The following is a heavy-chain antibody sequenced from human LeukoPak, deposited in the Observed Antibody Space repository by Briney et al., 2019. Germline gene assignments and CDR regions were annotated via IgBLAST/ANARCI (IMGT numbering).Heavy chain of an antibody. CDR1: GGSMISYY. Sequence: PSETLSLTCTVSGGSMISYYWTWVRQTPGKGLEWIGYMYDSVRIHYNPSLESRITISLDTSKNQFSLKLRSVTAADTAIYYCAKSNGYGLVDIWGQGTMVTVSS. D-gene: IGHD3-10*01. CDR3: AKSNGYGLVDI. J-gene: IGHJ3*02. V-gene: IGHV4-59*01. CDR2: MYDSVRI.